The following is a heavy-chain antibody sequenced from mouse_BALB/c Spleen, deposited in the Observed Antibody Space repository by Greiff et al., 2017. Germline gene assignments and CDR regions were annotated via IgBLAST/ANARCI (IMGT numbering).Heavy chain of an antibody. V-gene: IGHV5-6-5*01. J-gene: IGHJ1*01. CDR3: ARGRDGYFDV. D-gene: IGHD2-3*01. CDR2: ISSGGST. CDR1: GFTFSSYA. Sequence: EVMLVESGGGLVKPGGSLKLSCAASGFTFSSYAMSWVRQTPEKRLEWVASISSGGSTYYPDSVKGRFTISRDNARNILYLQMSSLRSEDTAMYYCARGRDGYFDVWGAGTTVTVSS.